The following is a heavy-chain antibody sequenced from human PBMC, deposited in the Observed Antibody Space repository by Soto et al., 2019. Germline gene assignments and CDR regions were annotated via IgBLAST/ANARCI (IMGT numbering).Heavy chain of an antibody. D-gene: IGHD5-12*01. V-gene: IGHV4-31*03. Sequence: PSETLSLTCTVSGGSVSSGAYYWTWIRQRPGKCLEWIGYIYYSGSTYYSPSLKSRLSISLDTSKNQFSLRLSSVTAADTAMYYCARARLRAVYAFDIWGQGTMVT. CDR1: GGSVSSGAYY. CDR2: IYYSGST. J-gene: IGHJ3*02. CDR3: ARARLRAVYAFDI.